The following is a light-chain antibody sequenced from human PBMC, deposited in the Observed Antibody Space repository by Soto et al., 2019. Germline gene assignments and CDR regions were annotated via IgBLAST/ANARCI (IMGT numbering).Light chain of an antibody. CDR1: QSVSSY. J-gene: IGKJ2*01. CDR3: QQRRNWYT. CDR2: DTS. V-gene: IGKV3-11*01. Sequence: EIVLTQSPATVSLSPGERATLSCRASQSVSSYLAWYQQKPGQAPRLLIYDTSNRATGIPARFSGSGSGTDFTLTISSLEPEDSALYYCQQRRNWYTFGQGTKLEIK.